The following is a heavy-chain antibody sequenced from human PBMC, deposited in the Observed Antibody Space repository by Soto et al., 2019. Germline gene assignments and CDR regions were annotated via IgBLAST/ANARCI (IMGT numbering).Heavy chain of an antibody. V-gene: IGHV3-23*01. Sequence: LRLSCAASGFTFSSCAMIWVRQAPGEGLEWVSGISGGGDSTSYADSVKGRFTISRDNSKNTLYLQMNSLRVEDTALYYCAKGRISSRYGLDVWGQGTTVTVSS. CDR3: AKGRISSRYGLDV. J-gene: IGHJ6*02. D-gene: IGHD6-13*01. CDR1: GFTFSSCA. CDR2: ISGGGDST.